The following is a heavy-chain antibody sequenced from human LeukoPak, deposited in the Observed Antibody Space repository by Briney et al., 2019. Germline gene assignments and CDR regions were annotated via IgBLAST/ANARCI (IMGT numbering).Heavy chain of an antibody. CDR2: IYYSGST. V-gene: IGHV4-59*01. Sequence: PSETLSLTCTVSGGSIRSYYWSWIRQPPGKGLEWIGYIYYSGSTTYNPSLKSRVTISVDTSKNQFSLKLSSVTAADTAVYYCARDNNNWYGWFDPWGQGTLVTVSS. CDR3: ARDNNNWYGWFDP. CDR1: GGSIRSYY. J-gene: IGHJ5*02. D-gene: IGHD1-1*01.